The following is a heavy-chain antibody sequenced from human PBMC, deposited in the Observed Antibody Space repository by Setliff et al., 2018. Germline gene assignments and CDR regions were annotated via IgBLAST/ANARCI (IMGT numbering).Heavy chain of an antibody. CDR2: ISAYNGKT. J-gene: IGHJ3*01. CDR3: ARDPLYRENLSRVFDF. CDR1: GYTLSNSI. D-gene: IGHD3-16*02. V-gene: IGHV1-18*01. Sequence: ASVKVSCKASGYTLSNSILSWVRQAPGQGLEWVGWISAYNGKTYFAQKFQDRITLTTDTSTTTAYMELRSLRSDDTAVYYCARDPLYRENLSRVFDFWGQGTMVT.